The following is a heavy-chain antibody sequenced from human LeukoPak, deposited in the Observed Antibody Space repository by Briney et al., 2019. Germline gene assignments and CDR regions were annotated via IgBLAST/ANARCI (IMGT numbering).Heavy chain of an antibody. V-gene: IGHV3-23*01. J-gene: IGHJ4*02. Sequence: GGSLRLSCAASGFTFSSHALTWVRQAPGRGLEWVSTISGSGGSTYYADSVKGRFTISRDNSKNTLYLQMNSLRAEDTAVYYCATRLFRGGGVDCWGQGTLVTASS. CDR1: GFTFSSHA. CDR3: ATRLFRGGGVDC. D-gene: IGHD3-10*01. CDR2: ISGSGGST.